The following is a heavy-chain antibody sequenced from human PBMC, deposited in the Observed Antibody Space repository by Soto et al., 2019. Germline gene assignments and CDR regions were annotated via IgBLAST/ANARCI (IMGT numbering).Heavy chain of an antibody. CDR3: ARSPYDPAAMIVENWFDP. V-gene: IGHV1-69*13. D-gene: IGHD3-22*01. CDR2: IIPIFGTA. Sequence: SVKVSCKASGGTFSSYAISWVRQAPGQGLEWMGGIIPIFGTANYAQKFQGRVTITAGESTSTAYMELSSLRSEDTAVYYCARSPYDPAAMIVENWFDPWGQGTLVTVSS. CDR1: GGTFSSYA. J-gene: IGHJ5*02.